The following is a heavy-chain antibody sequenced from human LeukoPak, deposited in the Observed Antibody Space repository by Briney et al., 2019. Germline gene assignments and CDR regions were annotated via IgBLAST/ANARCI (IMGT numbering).Heavy chain of an antibody. V-gene: IGHV4-34*01. Sequence: KPSETLSLTCAVYGGSFSGYYWSWIRQPPGKGLEWIGEINHSGSTNYNPSLKSRVTISVDTSKNQFSLKLSSVTAADTAVYYCARDPGYCTNGLCDYWGQGTLVTVSS. D-gene: IGHD2-8*01. CDR2: INHSGST. CDR3: ARDPGYCTNGLCDY. CDR1: GGSFSGYY. J-gene: IGHJ4*02.